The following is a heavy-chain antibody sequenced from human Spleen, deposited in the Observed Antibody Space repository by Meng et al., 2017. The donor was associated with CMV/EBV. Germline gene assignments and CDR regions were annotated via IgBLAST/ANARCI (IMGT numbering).Heavy chain of an antibody. CDR1: GFTFSSYA. Sequence: GGSLRLSCAASGFTFSSYAMSWVRQAPGKGLEWVSAISGSGGSTYYADSVKGRFTISRDNSKNTLYLQMNSLRAEDTAVYYCAKAALYGSGSYYSAFDMWGQGTMVTVSS. J-gene: IGHJ3*02. CDR3: AKAALYGSGSYYSAFDM. CDR2: ISGSGGST. D-gene: IGHD3-10*01. V-gene: IGHV3-23*01.